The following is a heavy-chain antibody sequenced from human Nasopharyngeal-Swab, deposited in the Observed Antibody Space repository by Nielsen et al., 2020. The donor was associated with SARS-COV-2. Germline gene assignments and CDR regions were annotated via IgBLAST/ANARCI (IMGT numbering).Heavy chain of an antibody. V-gene: IGHV3-15*01. CDR2: IKSKTDGGTT. Sequence: VRQAPGKGLEWVGRIKSKTDGGTTDYAAPVKGRSTISRDDSKNTLYLQTNSLKTEDTAVYYCTTDLRSAGLTKNRLLLWFGELRRTNWFDPWGQGTLVTVSS. D-gene: IGHD3-10*01. CDR3: TTDLRSAGLTKNRLLLWFGELRRTNWFDP. J-gene: IGHJ5*02.